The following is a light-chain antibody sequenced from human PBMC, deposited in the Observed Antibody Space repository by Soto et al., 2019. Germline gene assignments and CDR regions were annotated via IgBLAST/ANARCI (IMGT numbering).Light chain of an antibody. CDR1: QSVSSHY. Sequence: EIVLTQSPGTLSLSPGERATLSCRASQSVSSHYLAWYQQKPGQAPRLLIYAASSRATGIPVRFSGSGSGTDFTLTISRLEPEDFAVYYCQHFSNSPSITFGQGTRLE. V-gene: IGKV3-20*01. CDR3: QHFSNSPSIT. CDR2: AAS. J-gene: IGKJ5*01.